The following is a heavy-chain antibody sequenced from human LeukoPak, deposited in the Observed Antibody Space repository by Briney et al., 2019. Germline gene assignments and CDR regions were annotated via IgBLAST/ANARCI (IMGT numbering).Heavy chain of an antibody. CDR2: INHSGST. V-gene: IGHV4-34*01. J-gene: IGHJ4*02. CDR1: GGSFSGYY. Sequence: SETLSLTCAVYGGSFSGYYWNWIRQPPGKGLEWIGEINHSGSTNYNPSLKSRVTISVDKSKSQFSMKLISVTAEDTAFYYCARDVGARLPGYWGQGILVTVSS. CDR3: ARDVGARLPGY. D-gene: IGHD6-6*01.